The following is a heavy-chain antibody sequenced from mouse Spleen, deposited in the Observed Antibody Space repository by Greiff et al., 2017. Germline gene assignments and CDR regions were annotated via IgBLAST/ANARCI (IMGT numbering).Heavy chain of an antibody. CDR2: IDPFNGGT. D-gene: IGHD3-3*01. CDR3: ARPGGDPAWFAY. V-gene: IGHV1S135*01. Sequence: VQLQQSGPELMKPGASVKISCKASGYSFTSYYMHWVKQSHGKSLEWIGYIDPFNGGTSYNQKFKGKATLTVDKSSSTAYMHLSSLTSEDSAVYYCARPGGDPAWFAYWGQGTLVTVSA. CDR1: GYSFTSYY. J-gene: IGHJ3*01.